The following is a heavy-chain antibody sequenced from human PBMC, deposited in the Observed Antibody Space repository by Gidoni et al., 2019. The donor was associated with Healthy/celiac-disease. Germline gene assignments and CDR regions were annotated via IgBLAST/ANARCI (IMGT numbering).Heavy chain of an antibody. J-gene: IGHJ4*02. V-gene: IGHV1-69*02. CDR3: ARAALSSSWYTPFDY. CDR1: GGTFSSYT. Sequence: QVKLVQSGAEVQKPGSSVKVSCKASGGTFSSYTISWVRQAPGQGLEWMGRIIPILGIANYAQKFQGRVTITADKSTSTAYMELSSLRSEDTAVYYCARAALSSSWYTPFDYWGQGTLVTVSS. D-gene: IGHD6-13*01. CDR2: IIPILGIA.